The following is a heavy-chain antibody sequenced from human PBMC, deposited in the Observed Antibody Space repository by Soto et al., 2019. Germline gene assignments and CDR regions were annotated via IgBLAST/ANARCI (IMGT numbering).Heavy chain of an antibody. D-gene: IGHD6-6*01. V-gene: IGHV3-23*01. CDR3: AQTNIAARPNWFDT. CDR2: ITRSGGTT. Sequence: ELQLLESGGGLVQPGGSLRLSCAASGFTFTISAMSWVRQAPGKGLEWVSTITRSGGTTYYADSVKGRFTISRDNSKNTLYLQMKSLRAEDTAAYYCAQTNIAARPNWFDTWGQGTLVTVSS. J-gene: IGHJ5*02. CDR1: GFTFTISA.